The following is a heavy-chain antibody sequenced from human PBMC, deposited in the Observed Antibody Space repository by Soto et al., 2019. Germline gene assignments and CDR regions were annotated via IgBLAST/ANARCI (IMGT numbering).Heavy chain of an antibody. Sequence: QVPLVESGGGVVQPGRSLRLSCAASGFTFSSYAMHWVRQAPCKGLEWVAVISYDGSNKYYADSVKGRFTISSDNSKNTLYLQRNSLRAEDTAVYYCARVSGGALTRGAFDSWGQGTMVTVSS. J-gene: IGHJ3*02. CDR2: ISYDGSNK. CDR1: GFTFSSYA. V-gene: IGHV3-30-3*01. CDR3: ARVSGGALTRGAFDS. D-gene: IGHD1-26*01.